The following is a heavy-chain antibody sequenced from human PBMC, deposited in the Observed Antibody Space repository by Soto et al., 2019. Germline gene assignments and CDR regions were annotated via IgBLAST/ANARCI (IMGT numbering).Heavy chain of an antibody. CDR3: ARAGIGGSGNNWFDP. CDR2: IIPMFGRP. D-gene: IGHD3-10*01. Sequence: QVKLVQSGAEVKKPGSSVKVSCKASGGTFSSYGISWVRQAPGQGLEWMGGIIPMFGRPNYAQKFQGRVTITADESTSTAYMELSSLRSEDTAVYYCARAGIGGSGNNWFDPWGQGTLVTVSS. V-gene: IGHV1-69*01. CDR1: GGTFSSYG. J-gene: IGHJ5*02.